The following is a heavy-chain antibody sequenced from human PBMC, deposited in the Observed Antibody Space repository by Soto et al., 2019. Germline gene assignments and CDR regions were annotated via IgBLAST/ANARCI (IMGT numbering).Heavy chain of an antibody. Sequence: GGSLRLSCAASGFTFSSYSMNWVRQAPGKGLEWVSYISSSSSTIYYADSVKGRFTISRDNAKNSLYLQMNSLRAEDTAVYYCARTYYDFWSGYWTQSPPYYYYMDVWGKGTTVTVSS. CDR3: ARTYYDFWSGYWTQSPPYYYYMDV. CDR1: GFTFSSYS. J-gene: IGHJ6*03. V-gene: IGHV3-48*01. CDR2: ISSSSSTI. D-gene: IGHD3-3*01.